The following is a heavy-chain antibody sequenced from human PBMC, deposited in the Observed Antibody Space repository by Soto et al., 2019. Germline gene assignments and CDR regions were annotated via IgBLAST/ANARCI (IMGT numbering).Heavy chain of an antibody. D-gene: IGHD6-19*01. CDR2: FYSSGSI. V-gene: IGHV4-31*03. CDR3: ARMYSSGSGWFHP. CDR1: GYSITAGGYY. Sequence: SETLSLTCFVSGYSITAGGYYWSWIRHHPGKGLEWIGSFYSSGSIIYNPSLRSRVSISGDTSSNQFSMSLTSVTAADTARYYCARMYSSGSGWFHPWGQGTLVTISS. J-gene: IGHJ5*02.